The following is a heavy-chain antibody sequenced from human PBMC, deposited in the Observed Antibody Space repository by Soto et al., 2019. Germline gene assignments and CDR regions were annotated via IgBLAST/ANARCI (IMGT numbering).Heavy chain of an antibody. D-gene: IGHD3-3*01. J-gene: IGHJ5*02. CDR3: KRGTRFLEWLSRFDP. Sequence: HPXGTLLLSCAASGFTFSSYWRTWVRQAPGKGLEWVANINQDGSDTYYVDSVKGRFTISRDNDKNSLYLQMNSLRAEDTAVYYCKRGTRFLEWLSRFDPWGQGTLVTVYS. V-gene: IGHV3-7*03. CDR1: GFTFSSYW. CDR2: INQDGSDT.